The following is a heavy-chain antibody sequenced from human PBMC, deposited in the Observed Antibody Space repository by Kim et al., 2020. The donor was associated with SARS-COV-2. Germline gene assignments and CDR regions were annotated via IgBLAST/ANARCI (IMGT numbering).Heavy chain of an antibody. J-gene: IGHJ4*02. CDR3: AKERGYSGYDPTLLDY. Sequence: SVKGRFTISRDNSKNTLYLQMNSLRAEDTAVYYCAKERGYSGYDPTLLDYWGQGTLVTVSS. D-gene: IGHD5-12*01. V-gene: IGHV3-30*02.